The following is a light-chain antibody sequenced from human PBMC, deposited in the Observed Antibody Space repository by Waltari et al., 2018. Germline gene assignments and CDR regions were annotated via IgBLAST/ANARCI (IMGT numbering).Light chain of an antibody. CDR3: QQLNSYQWT. J-gene: IGKJ1*01. Sequence: IQLTQSPSSLSASVGGSVTITCRASKGISNSIARYQQKPGNAPKLRIYAASTLQSGDPSRFRGSGSGTDFTLTISSLQPEDFATYCCQQLNSYQWTFGQGTKVEIK. CDR2: AAS. V-gene: IGKV1-9*01. CDR1: KGISNS.